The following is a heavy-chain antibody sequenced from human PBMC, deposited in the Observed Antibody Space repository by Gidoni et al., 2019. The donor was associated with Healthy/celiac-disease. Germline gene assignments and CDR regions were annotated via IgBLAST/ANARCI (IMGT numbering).Heavy chain of an antibody. J-gene: IGHJ4*02. CDR1: GFTFSSYA. V-gene: IGHV3-23*01. Sequence: EVQLLESGGGLVQPGGSLRLSGAASGFTFSSYAMSWVRQAPGRGLEWVSAISGSGGITYYADSVKGRFTISRDNSKNTLYLQMNSLRAEDTAVYYCAKDHRLRFLEWLSYLDYWGQGTLVTVSS. D-gene: IGHD3-3*01. CDR2: ISGSGGIT. CDR3: AKDHRLRFLEWLSYLDY.